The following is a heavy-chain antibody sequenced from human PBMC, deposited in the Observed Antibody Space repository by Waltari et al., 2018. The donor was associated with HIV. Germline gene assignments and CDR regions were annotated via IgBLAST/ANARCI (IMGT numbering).Heavy chain of an antibody. CDR3: ARFFLGRPELDFDY. V-gene: IGHV3-7*01. D-gene: IGHD1-7*01. CDR1: GFSFNTYW. CDR2: IKGDRSGK. J-gene: IGHJ4*02. Sequence: EVQLVQSGGGLVQPGGSLTVACAAYGFSFNTYWMSWIRQAPGKGRGWVANIKGDRSGKYYVDSLEGRFTISRDTAETSVYLQMNSLGAEDTAVYYCARFFLGRPELDFDYWGQGTLVTVSS.